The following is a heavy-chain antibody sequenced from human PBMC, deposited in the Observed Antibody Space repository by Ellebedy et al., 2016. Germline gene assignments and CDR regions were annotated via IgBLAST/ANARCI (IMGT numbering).Heavy chain of an antibody. J-gene: IGHJ4*02. CDR3: AKVDSYFIEVANTSFDH. D-gene: IGHD6-19*01. CDR1: GFTFSSYA. V-gene: IGHV3-23*01. CDR2: IGYSGAT. Sequence: GESLKISCAASGFTFSSYAMSWVRQSPGKGLEWVSSIGYSGATYSADSVKGRFTISRDNSKNTLYLQMNILRAEDTAVYYCAKVDSYFIEVANTSFDHWGQGTLVTVSS.